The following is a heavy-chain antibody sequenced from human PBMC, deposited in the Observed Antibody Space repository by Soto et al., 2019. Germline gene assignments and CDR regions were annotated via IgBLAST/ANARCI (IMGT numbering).Heavy chain of an antibody. CDR2: SSIDGVNK. D-gene: IGHD6-6*01. CDR1: GFNFSGYG. J-gene: IGHJ5*02. V-gene: IGHV3-30*05. Sequence: QVQLLESGGGVVQPGGSLRLSCEVSGFNFSGYGMNWVRQAPGKGLEWRAFSSIDGVNKYNAESVKGRFTISRDNSKNTLYLQMNSLREGDTGVYYCARARRSSSWTTNAWGPGTLVTVSS. CDR3: ARARRSSSWTTNA.